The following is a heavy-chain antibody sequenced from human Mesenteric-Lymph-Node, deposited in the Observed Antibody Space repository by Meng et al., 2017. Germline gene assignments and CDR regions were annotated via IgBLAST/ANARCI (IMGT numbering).Heavy chain of an antibody. CDR1: GFKFSDHG. D-gene: IGHD6-19*01. CDR3: ARCSSGCLF. V-gene: IGHV3-20*04. J-gene: IGHJ4*02. Sequence: EVQLVESGGGLVQPGGSLRLSCVVSGFKFSDHGMSWVRQVPGKGLEWVSSINWHGGSTGYADSVKGRFTISRDNAENSLYLQMNSLRAEDTGLYYCARCSSGCLFWGQGTLVTVSS. CDR2: INWHGGST.